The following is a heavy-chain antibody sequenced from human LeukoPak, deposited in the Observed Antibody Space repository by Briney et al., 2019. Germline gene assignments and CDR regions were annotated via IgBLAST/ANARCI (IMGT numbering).Heavy chain of an antibody. CDR3: ARARRGGLWSRGGDAFDI. CDR2: IYYSGST. CDR1: GGSISSYY. J-gene: IGHJ3*02. Sequence: TSETLSLTCTVSGGSISSYYWSWIRQPPGKGLEWIGYIYYSGSTNYNPSLRSRVTISVDTSKNQFSLKLSSVTAADTAVYYCARARRGGLWSRGGDAFDIWGQGTMVTVSS. V-gene: IGHV4-59*01. D-gene: IGHD3-10*01.